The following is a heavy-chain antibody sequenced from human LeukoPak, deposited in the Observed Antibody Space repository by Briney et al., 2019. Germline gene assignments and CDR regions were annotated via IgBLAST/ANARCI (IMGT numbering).Heavy chain of an antibody. V-gene: IGHV4-30-2*01. J-gene: IGHJ4*02. CDR3: ARVASGYGY. D-gene: IGHD5-12*01. CDR1: GGSINSGGYY. CDR2: IYHSGST. Sequence: SETLSLTCTVSGGSINSGGYYWSWIRQPPGKGLEWIGYIYHSGSTYYSPSLKSRVTISVDRSKNQFSLKLSSVTAADTAVYYCARVASGYGYWGQGTLVTVSS.